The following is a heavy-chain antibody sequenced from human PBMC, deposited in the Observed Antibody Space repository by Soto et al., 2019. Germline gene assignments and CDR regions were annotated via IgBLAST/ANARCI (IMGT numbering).Heavy chain of an antibody. CDR2: ISGSGGST. D-gene: IGHD6-19*01. J-gene: IGHJ6*02. CDR1: GFTFSSDD. CDR3: AKQDSSGWEDYYYYGMDV. V-gene: IGHV3-23*01. Sequence: EVQLLESGGGLVQPGGSLRLSCAASGFTFSSDDMSWVRQAPGKGLEWVSAISGSGGSTYYADSVKGRFTISRDNSKNTLYLQMNSLSAEDTAVYYCAKQDSSGWEDYYYYGMDVWGQGTTVTVSS.